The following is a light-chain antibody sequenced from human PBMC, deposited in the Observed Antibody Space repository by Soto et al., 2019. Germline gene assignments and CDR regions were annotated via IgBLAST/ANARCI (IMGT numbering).Light chain of an antibody. Sequence: SVLTQPASVFGSPGQSITISCTGTSSDVSAYNFVSWYQHHPGRAPKLIIYEVTILPSGVSNRFSGSKPGNTASLTISGLQAEDEADYYCSSYTTSAPYVFGSGTKVTVL. CDR3: SSYTTSAPYV. CDR2: EVT. V-gene: IGLV2-14*01. CDR1: SSDVSAYNF. J-gene: IGLJ1*01.